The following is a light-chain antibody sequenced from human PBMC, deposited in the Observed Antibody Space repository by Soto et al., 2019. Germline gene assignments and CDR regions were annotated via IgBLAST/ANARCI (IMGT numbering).Light chain of an antibody. V-gene: IGKV1-8*01. CDR2: AAS. Sequence: AIRMTQSPSSLSASTGDRVTITCRASQGISSYLAWYQQKPGKAPKLLIYAASTLQSGVPSRFSGSGSGTDLTLTISCLQSEDFATYFCQQYYSYTRTFGHGTKLELK. J-gene: IGKJ2*01. CDR1: QGISSY. CDR3: QQYYSYTRT.